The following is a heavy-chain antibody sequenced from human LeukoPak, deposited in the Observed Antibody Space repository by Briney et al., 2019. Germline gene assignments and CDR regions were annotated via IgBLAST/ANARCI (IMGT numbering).Heavy chain of an antibody. CDR3: ARDLNYGGHGY. V-gene: IGHV1-2*02. J-gene: IGHJ4*02. D-gene: IGHD4-23*01. Sequence: GASVKVSRKASGYTFTGYYMHWVRQAPGQGLEWMGWINPNSGGTNYAQKFQGRVTMTRDTSISAAYMELSRLRSDDTAVYYCARDLNYGGHGYWGQGTLVTVSS. CDR2: INPNSGGT. CDR1: GYTFTGYY.